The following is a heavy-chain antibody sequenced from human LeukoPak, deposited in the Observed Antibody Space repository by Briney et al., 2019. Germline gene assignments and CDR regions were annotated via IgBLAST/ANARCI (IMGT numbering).Heavy chain of an antibody. CDR2: IIPIFGTA. Sequence: SVKVSCKASGGTFSSYAISWVRQAPGQGLEWMGGIIPIFGTANYAQKFQGRVTITADKSTSTACMELSSLRSEDTAVYYCARGGIAAAGTFDAFDIWGQGTMVTVSS. CDR3: ARGGIAAAGTFDAFDI. J-gene: IGHJ3*02. D-gene: IGHD6-13*01. CDR1: GGTFSSYA. V-gene: IGHV1-69*06.